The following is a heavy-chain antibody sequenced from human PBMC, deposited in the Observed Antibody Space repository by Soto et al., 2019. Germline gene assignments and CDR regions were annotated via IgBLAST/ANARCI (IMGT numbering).Heavy chain of an antibody. CDR2: ISSSSSYI. Sequence: PGGSLRLSCAASGFTFSSYSMNWVRQAPGKGLEWVSYISSSSSYIYYADSVKGRFTISRDNAKNSLYLQMNSLRAEDTAVYYCARDHYGDYALDYWGQGTLVTVSS. D-gene: IGHD4-17*01. CDR1: GFTFSSYS. CDR3: ARDHYGDYALDY. V-gene: IGHV3-21*01. J-gene: IGHJ4*02.